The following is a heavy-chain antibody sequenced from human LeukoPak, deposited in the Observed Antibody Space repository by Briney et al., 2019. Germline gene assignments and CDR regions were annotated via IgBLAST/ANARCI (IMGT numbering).Heavy chain of an antibody. J-gene: IGHJ3*02. V-gene: IGHV5-51*01. CDR2: IYPGDSDT. CDR3: ARRCGGGGVVVVAASFGAFDI. D-gene: IGHD2-15*01. Sequence: PGESLKISCKGSGYSFTSYWIGWVRQMPGKGLEWMGIIYPGDSDTRYSPSFQGQVTISADKSISTAYLQWSSLKASDTAMYYCARRCGGGGVVVVAASFGAFDIWGQGTMVTVSS. CDR1: GYSFTSYW.